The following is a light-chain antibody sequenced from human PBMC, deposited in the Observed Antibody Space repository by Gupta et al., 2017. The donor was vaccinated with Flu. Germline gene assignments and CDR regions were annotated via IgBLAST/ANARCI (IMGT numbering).Light chain of an antibody. CDR2: AVS. J-gene: IGKJ3*01. V-gene: IGKV1-27*01. Sequence: PSLLSSSGEDGIPTPCPGHRVSSKFLAWFQQKPGKVPTLLIYAVSILPTGVPARFSGSGSGTEFTLTITSLEPEDFAAYYCHQYCLLPRTFGHGTKVDVK. CDR1: RVSSKF. CDR3: HQYCLLPRT.